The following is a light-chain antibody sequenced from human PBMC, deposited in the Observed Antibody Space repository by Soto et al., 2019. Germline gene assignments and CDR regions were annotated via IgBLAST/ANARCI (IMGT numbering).Light chain of an antibody. V-gene: IGKV1-8*01. J-gene: IGKJ4*01. Sequence: AIRMTQSPSSLSASTGYRVTITCRAIHVISSYLAWYQQKPGKAPKLLIYAASTLQSGVPSRFSGSGSGTDFTLTISCLQSEDFATYYCQQYYSYPLTFGGGTKVDIK. CDR3: QQYYSYPLT. CDR1: HVISSY. CDR2: AAS.